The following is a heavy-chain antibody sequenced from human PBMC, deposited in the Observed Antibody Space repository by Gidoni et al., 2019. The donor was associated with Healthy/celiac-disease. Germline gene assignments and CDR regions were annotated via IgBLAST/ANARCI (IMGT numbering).Heavy chain of an antibody. CDR1: GFTFDDYA. J-gene: IGHJ3*02. D-gene: IGHD1-26*01. Sequence: EVQLVESGGGLVQPGRSLRLACAASGFTFDDYAMPWVRQAPGKGLEWVSGISWNSGSIGYADSVKGRFTISRDNAKNSLYLQMNSLRAEDTALYYCAWGSGEPRSEFGSAFDIWGQGTMVTVSS. CDR2: ISWNSGSI. V-gene: IGHV3-9*01. CDR3: AWGSGEPRSEFGSAFDI.